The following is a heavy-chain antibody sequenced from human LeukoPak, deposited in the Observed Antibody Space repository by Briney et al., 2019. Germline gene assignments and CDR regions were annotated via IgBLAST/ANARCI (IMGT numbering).Heavy chain of an antibody. CDR2: IYTSGST. Sequence: SETLSLTCTVSGGSINSGSYYWNWIRQPAGEGLEWIGRIYTSGSTNYNPSLKSRVTISVDTPKNQFSLKLSSVTAADTAVYYCARSSTTDANHYYYYYMDVWGRGTTVTVSS. CDR3: ARSSTTDANHYYYYYMDV. CDR1: GGSINSGSYY. D-gene: IGHD2-2*01. J-gene: IGHJ6*03. V-gene: IGHV4-61*02.